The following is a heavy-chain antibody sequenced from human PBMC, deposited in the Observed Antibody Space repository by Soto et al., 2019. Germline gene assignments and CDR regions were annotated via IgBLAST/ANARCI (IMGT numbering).Heavy chain of an antibody. CDR1: GFSLSKYW. D-gene: IGHD6-19*01. V-gene: IGHV3-74*01. CDR2: VNGDGSST. J-gene: IGHJ4*02. CDR3: TRAYRSSNGTGFDY. Sequence: GGSLRLSCAASGFSLSKYWMHWVRQAPGKGLEWVSRVNGDGSSTTYADSVSGRFIISRDNAKNSLYLQMDTLRAGDTALYYCTRAYRSSNGTGFDYWGQGTLVTVSS.